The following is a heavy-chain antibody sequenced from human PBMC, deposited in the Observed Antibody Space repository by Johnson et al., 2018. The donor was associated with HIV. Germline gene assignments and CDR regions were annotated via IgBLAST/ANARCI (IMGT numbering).Heavy chain of an antibody. V-gene: IGHV3-66*01. CDR2: IYSGGST. CDR3: AREAYCSGGSCYDAFDI. CDR1: GFTFRSSY. Sequence: VQLVESGGGLVQPGGSLRLSCAASGFTFRSSYMSWVRQAPGKGLEHVSVIYSGGSTYYADSVKGRFTISRDNSKNTLYLQMNSLRAEDTAVYYCAREAYCSGGSCYDAFDIWGQGTIVTVSS. J-gene: IGHJ3*02. D-gene: IGHD2-15*01.